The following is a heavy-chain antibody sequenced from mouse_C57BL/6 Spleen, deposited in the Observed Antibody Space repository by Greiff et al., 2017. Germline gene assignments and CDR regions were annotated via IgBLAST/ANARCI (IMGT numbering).Heavy chain of an antibody. CDR3: TRSVSFYYGNLDY. D-gene: IGHD2-1*01. V-gene: IGHV1-5*01. CDR2: IYPGNSDT. CDR1: GYTFTSYW. Sequence: EVQLQQSGTVLARPGASVKMSCKTSGYTFTSYWLHWVKQRPGQGLEWIGAIYPGNSDTSYNQKFKGKAKLTAVTSASTSYMERSSLTNEDSAVYYCTRSVSFYYGNLDYWGQGTTLTVSS. J-gene: IGHJ2*01.